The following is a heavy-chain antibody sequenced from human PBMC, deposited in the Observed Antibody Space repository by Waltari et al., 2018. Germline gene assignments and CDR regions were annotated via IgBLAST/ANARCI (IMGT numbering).Heavy chain of an antibody. J-gene: IGHJ5*02. Sequence: QVQLQQWGAGLLKPSETLSLTCAVYGGSFSGYYWSWIPQPPGKGLEGIGEINHSGSTNYNPSLKSRVTISVDTSKNQFSLKLSSVTAADTAVYYCARGPTYYDILGPHKNWFDPWGQGTLVTVSS. CDR3: ARGPTYYDILGPHKNWFDP. CDR2: INHSGST. CDR1: GGSFSGYY. V-gene: IGHV4-34*01. D-gene: IGHD3-9*01.